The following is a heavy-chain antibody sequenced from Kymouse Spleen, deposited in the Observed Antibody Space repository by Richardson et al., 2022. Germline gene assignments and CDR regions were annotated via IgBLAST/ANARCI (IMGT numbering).Heavy chain of an antibody. CDR1: GYTFTSYG. D-gene: IGHD3-10*01. J-gene: IGHJ6*02. Sequence: QVQLVQSGAEVKKPGASVKVSCKASGYTFTSYGISWVRQAPGQGLEWMGWISAYNGNTNYAQKLQGRVTMTTDTSTSTAYMELRSLRSDDTAVYYCARDYGSGSYSLSYYYYYGMDVWGQGTTVTVSS. CDR2: ISAYNGNT. CDR3: ARDYGSGSYSLSYYYYYGMDV. V-gene: IGHV1-18*01.